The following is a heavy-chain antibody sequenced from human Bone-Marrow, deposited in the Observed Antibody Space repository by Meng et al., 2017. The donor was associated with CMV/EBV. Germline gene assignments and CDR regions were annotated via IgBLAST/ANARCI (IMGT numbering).Heavy chain of an antibody. CDR2: INHSGST. CDR1: GGSISSYY. CDR3: ARGRRLSLGATIYYFDY. Sequence: SETLSLTCTVSGGSISSYYWSWIRQPPGKGLEWIGEINHSGSTNDNPSLKSRVTISVDTSKNQFSLKLSSVTAADTAVYYCARGRRLSLGATIYYFDYWGQGTRVTVSS. V-gene: IGHV4-34*01. J-gene: IGHJ4*02. D-gene: IGHD5-12*01.